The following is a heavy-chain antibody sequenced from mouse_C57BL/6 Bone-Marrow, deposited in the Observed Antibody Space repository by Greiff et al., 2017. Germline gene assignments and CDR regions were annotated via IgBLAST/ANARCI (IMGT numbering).Heavy chain of an antibody. J-gene: IGHJ2*01. V-gene: IGHV1-81*01. CDR2: MYPRSGNN. Sequence: QVQLQQSGAELARPGASVKLSCKASGYTFTSYGISWVKQRTGQGLEWIGEMYPRSGNNYYNEKFKGKATLTADKSSSTAYMELRSLTSEYSAVYFGASYSSGYPFDYWGQGTTLTVSS. CDR1: GYTFTSYG. CDR3: ASYSSGYPFDY. D-gene: IGHD3-2*02.